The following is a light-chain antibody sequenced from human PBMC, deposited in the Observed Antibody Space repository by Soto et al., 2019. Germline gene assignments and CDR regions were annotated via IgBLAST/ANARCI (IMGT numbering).Light chain of an antibody. V-gene: IGLV2-14*01. J-gene: IGLJ2*01. Sequence: QSALTQPASVSGSPGQSSTISCTGTSSDVGGYNYVSWYQQHPGKAPKLMIYDVSNRPSGVSNRFSGSKSGNTASLTISGLQAEDEADYYCSSYTSSSTVVFGGGTKLTVX. CDR1: SSDVGGYNY. CDR2: DVS. CDR3: SSYTSSSTVV.